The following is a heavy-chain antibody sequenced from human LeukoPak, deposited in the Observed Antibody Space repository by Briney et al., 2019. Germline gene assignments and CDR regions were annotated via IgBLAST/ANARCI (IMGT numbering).Heavy chain of an antibody. CDR3: ARGTGTSWFDV. D-gene: IGHD1-7*01. V-gene: IGHV1-2*02. Sequence: GASVKVSCKASGYTFTDHYMHWVRQAPGQGLEWMGWVNSKSGSTNYAQKFQGRVTMTRDTSIRTAYMDLSSLTSDDTAVYYCARGTGTSWFDVWGQGTLVTVSS. J-gene: IGHJ5*02. CDR2: VNSKSGST. CDR1: GYTFTDHY.